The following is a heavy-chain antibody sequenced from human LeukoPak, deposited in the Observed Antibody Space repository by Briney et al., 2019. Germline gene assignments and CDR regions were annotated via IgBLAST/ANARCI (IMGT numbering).Heavy chain of an antibody. Sequence: ASVKVSCKASGYTFTGYCMHWVRQAPGQGLEWMGWINPKSGGTNYAQKFQGRVTMTRDTSISTTYMELSRLRSDDTAVYYCAKAAAGSQHSYYYYYYLDVWGTGTTVTISS. CDR2: INPKSGGT. D-gene: IGHD6-13*01. CDR1: GYTFTGYC. CDR3: AKAAAGSQHSYYYYYYLDV. J-gene: IGHJ6*03. V-gene: IGHV1-2*02.